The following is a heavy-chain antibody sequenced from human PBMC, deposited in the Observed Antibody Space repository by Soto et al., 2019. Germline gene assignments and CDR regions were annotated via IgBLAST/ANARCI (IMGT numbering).Heavy chain of an antibody. J-gene: IGHJ5*02. Sequence: KPSETLSLTCAVSGGSISSGGYSWSWIRQPPGKGLEWIGYIYHSGSTYYNPSLKSRVTISVDRSKNQFSLKLSSVTAADTAVYYCARGGSHIRYYYDSSGFFLGLDPWGQGTLVTVSS. D-gene: IGHD3-22*01. CDR2: IYHSGST. CDR3: ARGGSHIRYYYDSSGFFLGLDP. V-gene: IGHV4-30-2*01. CDR1: GGSISSGGYS.